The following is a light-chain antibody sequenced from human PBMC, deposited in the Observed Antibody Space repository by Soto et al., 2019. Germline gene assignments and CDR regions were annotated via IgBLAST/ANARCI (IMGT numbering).Light chain of an antibody. Sequence: QSALTQPPSVSGSPGQSVAISCTGTSSDIGAYNRVSWYQRPPGTDPKLMIYEVANRPSGVPARFSGSKSGDTASLTISGLQAEDEADYYCSSFTTSTTWVFGGGTKLTVL. CDR3: SSFTTSTTWV. J-gene: IGLJ3*02. CDR1: SSDIGAYNR. CDR2: EVA. V-gene: IGLV2-18*02.